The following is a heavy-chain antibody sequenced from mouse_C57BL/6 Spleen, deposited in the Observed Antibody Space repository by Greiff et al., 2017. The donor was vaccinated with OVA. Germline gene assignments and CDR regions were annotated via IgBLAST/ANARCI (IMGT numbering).Heavy chain of an antibody. CDR3: AIIYYGYDEGY. Sequence: QVQLKESGPELVKPGASVKISCKASGYAFSSSWMNWVKQRPGKGLEWIGRIYPGDGDTNYNGKFKGKATLTADKSSSTAYMQLSSLTSEDSAVYFCAIIYYGYDEGYWGQGTTLTVSS. CDR1: GYAFSSSW. CDR2: IYPGDGDT. D-gene: IGHD2-2*01. J-gene: IGHJ2*01. V-gene: IGHV1-82*01.